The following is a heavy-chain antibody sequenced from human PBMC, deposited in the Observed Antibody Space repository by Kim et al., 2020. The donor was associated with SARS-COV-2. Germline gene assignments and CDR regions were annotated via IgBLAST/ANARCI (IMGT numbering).Heavy chain of an antibody. D-gene: IGHD3-3*01. J-gene: IGHJ5*02. V-gene: IGHV3-21*01. Sequence: GGSLRLSCAASGFTFSSYSMNWVRQAPGKGLEWVSSISSSSSYIYYADSVKGRFTISRDNAKNSLYLQMNSLRAEDTAVYYCARDYRITIFSSFPYNWFDPWGQGTLFTVSS. CDR2: ISSSSSYI. CDR1: GFTFSSYS. CDR3: ARDYRITIFSSFPYNWFDP.